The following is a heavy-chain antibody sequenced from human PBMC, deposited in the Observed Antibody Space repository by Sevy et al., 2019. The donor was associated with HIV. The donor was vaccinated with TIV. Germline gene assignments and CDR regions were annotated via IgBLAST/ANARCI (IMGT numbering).Heavy chain of an antibody. CDR1: GYTFTSYG. CDR2: ISAYNGNT. Sequence: ASVKVSCKASGYTFTSYGISWVRQAPGQGLEWMGWISAYNGNTNYAQKLQGRVTMTTDTSTSTAYMELRSLRSDDPAVYYCARYYYDSSGYQYPRYYYGMDVWGQGTTVTVSS. J-gene: IGHJ6*02. CDR3: ARYYYDSSGYQYPRYYYGMDV. V-gene: IGHV1-18*01. D-gene: IGHD3-22*01.